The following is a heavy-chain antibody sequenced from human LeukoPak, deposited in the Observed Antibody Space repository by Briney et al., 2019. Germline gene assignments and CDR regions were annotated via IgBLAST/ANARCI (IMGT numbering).Heavy chain of an antibody. J-gene: IGHJ4*02. CDR3: ARDLGSSSWAYFDY. CDR2: IKQDGSEK. Sequence: GGSLRLSCAASGFTFSSYWMSWVRQAPGKGLEWVANIKQDGSEKYYVDSVKGRFTISRDNAKNSLYLQMNSLSAEDTAVYYCARDLGSSSWAYFDYWGQGTLVTVSS. V-gene: IGHV3-7*01. D-gene: IGHD6-13*01. CDR1: GFTFSSYW.